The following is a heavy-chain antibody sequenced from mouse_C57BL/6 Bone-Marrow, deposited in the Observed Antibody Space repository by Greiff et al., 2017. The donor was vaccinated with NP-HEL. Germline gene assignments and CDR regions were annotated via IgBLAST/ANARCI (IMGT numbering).Heavy chain of an antibody. D-gene: IGHD2-1*01. CDR1: GFNIKDDY. CDR3: TTPDGNYGY. V-gene: IGHV14-4*01. J-gene: IGHJ2*01. Sequence: VQLQQPGAELVRPGASVKLSCTASGFNIKDDYMHWVKQRPEQGLEWIGWIDPENGDTEYAAKFQGKATITADTSSNTAYLQLSSLTSEDAAVYYCTTPDGNYGYWGQGTPLTVSA. CDR2: IDPENGDT.